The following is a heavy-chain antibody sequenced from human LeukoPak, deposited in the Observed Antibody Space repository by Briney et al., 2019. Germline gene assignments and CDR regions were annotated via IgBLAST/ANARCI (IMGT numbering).Heavy chain of an antibody. CDR2: ISSNGGST. J-gene: IGHJ4*02. CDR3: ARDSEGVGAKGGLVY. D-gene: IGHD1-26*01. CDR1: GFTFSSYA. V-gene: IGHV3-64*01. Sequence: GGSLRLSCAASGFTFSSYAMHWVRQAPGKGLEYVSAISSNGGSTYYANSVKGRFTISRDNSKNTLYLQMGSLRAEDMAVYYCARDSEGVGAKGGLVYWGQGTLFTVSS.